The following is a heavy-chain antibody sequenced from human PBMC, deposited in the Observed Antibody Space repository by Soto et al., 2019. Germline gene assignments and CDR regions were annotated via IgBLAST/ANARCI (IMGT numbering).Heavy chain of an antibody. Sequence: QVQLVESGGGVVQPGRSLRLSCAASGFTFSSYAMHWVRQAPGKGLEWVAVISYDGSNKYYADSVKGRFTISRDNSTNTLYLQMTSLRAEDTAVYYCARVRGVAHFDYWGQGTLVTVSS. V-gene: IGHV3-30-3*01. J-gene: IGHJ4*02. CDR2: ISYDGSNK. CDR1: GFTFSSYA. CDR3: ARVRGVAHFDY.